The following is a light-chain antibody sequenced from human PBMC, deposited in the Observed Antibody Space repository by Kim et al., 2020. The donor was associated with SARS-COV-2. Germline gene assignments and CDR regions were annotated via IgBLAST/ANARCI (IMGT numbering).Light chain of an antibody. CDR2: AAS. V-gene: IGKV1-39*01. Sequence: ATVGDRVTITCRESQSISSYLNWYQQKPGKAPKLLIYAASSLQSGVPSRFSGSGSGTDFTLTISSLQPEDFATYYCQQSYSTPLTFGGGTKVDIK. J-gene: IGKJ4*01. CDR1: QSISSY. CDR3: QQSYSTPLT.